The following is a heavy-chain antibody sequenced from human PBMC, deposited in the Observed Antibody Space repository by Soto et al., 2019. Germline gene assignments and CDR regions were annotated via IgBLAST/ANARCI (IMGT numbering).Heavy chain of an antibody. J-gene: IGHJ4*02. CDR3: ARGKGTHRY. D-gene: IGHD3-10*01. CDR2: IFYNGTN. V-gene: IGHV4-59*01. Sequence: QVQLQESGPGLVKPSETLSLTCSVSGVSLTSYYWSWIRQTPGKTLEWIGCIFYNGTNNYNPALTSHVTISLDVSKNQFSLKLNSVTAEDTALYYCARGKGTHRYWGEVTLVTVSS. CDR1: GVSLTSYY.